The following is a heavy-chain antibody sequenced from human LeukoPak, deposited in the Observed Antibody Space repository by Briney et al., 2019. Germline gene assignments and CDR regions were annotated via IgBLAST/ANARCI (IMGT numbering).Heavy chain of an antibody. CDR2: ISAYNGNT. D-gene: IGHD1-26*01. CDR3: AKSYSGGYYADK. J-gene: IGHJ4*02. CDR1: GYTFTDYG. V-gene: IGHV1-18*01. Sequence: ASVKVSCKASGYTFTDYGITWMRQAPGQGLEWMGWISAYNGNTHYAQKVQGRVTLTTDTSTSTAYMELTSLRSGDTAVYYCAKSYSGGYYADKWGQGTLVTVSS.